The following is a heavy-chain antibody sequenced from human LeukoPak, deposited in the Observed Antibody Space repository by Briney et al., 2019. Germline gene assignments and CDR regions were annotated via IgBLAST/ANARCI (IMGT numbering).Heavy chain of an antibody. D-gene: IGHD6-19*01. CDR2: INAGSGNT. CDR1: GYTFTSYA. J-gene: IGHJ5*02. V-gene: IGHV1-3*03. CDR3: ARGIAVAMSWFDP. Sequence: ASVKVSCKASGYTFTSYAIHWVRQAPGQRLEWMGWINAGSGNTKYLEEFQGRVTITRDTAASTACMELSSLRSEDMAVYYCARGIAVAMSWFDPWGQGTLVTVSS.